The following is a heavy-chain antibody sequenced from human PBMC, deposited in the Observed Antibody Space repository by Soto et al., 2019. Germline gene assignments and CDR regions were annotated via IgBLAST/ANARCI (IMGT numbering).Heavy chain of an antibody. CDR1: SESISSYY. D-gene: IGHD6-13*01. J-gene: IGHJ4*02. CDR3: ARGTSWQLPFDY. Sequence: SETLSLTCTVSSESISSYYWSWIRQPPGKRLEWIGYISYSGSTDYNPSLKSRVTISGDTSKNQLSLKVSSVTAADTAVYYCARGTSWQLPFDYWGQGTLVTVSS. CDR2: ISYSGST. V-gene: IGHV4-59*01.